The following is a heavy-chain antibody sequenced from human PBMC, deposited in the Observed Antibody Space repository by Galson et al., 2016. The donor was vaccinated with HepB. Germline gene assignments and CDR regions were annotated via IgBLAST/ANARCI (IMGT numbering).Heavy chain of an antibody. D-gene: IGHD7-27*01. CDR2: INPDNGGT. V-gene: IGHV1-2*02. Sequence: QSGAEVKKPGESLKISCKASGYTFTGYYMHWVRQAPGQGLEWMGWINPDNGGTTYAQNFQGRITMTTDTSINTAYVELSGLRSDDTALYYCAKDVKLSGYWGVGLDYWGQGTLVTVSS. CDR1: GYTFTGYY. CDR3: AKDVKLSGYWGVGLDY. J-gene: IGHJ4*02.